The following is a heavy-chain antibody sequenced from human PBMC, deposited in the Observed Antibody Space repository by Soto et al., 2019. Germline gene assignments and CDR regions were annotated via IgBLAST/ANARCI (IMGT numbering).Heavy chain of an antibody. V-gene: IGHV3-74*01. D-gene: IGHD3-3*01. CDR1: GFTFSSYW. CDR3: ARDTYYDFWSGYNLVGYGMDV. J-gene: IGHJ6*02. Sequence: LRLSCAASGFTFSSYWMHWVRQAPGKGLVWVSRINSDGSSTSYADSVKGRFTISRDNAKNTLYLQMNSLRAEDTAVYYCARDTYYDFWSGYNLVGYGMDVWGQGTTVTVSS. CDR2: INSDGSST.